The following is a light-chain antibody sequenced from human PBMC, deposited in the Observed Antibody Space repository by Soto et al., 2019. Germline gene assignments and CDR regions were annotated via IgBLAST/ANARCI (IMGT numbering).Light chain of an antibody. CDR2: DVS. CDR3: SSYTSSSTHV. Sequence: SXXGXXSDVGGYNYVFWYQQHPGKAPKLMIYDVSNRPSGVSNRFSGSKSGNTASLTISGLRAEDEADYYCSSYTSSSTHVFGTGTKVTVL. CDR1: XSDVGGYNY. V-gene: IGLV2-14*04. J-gene: IGLJ1*01.